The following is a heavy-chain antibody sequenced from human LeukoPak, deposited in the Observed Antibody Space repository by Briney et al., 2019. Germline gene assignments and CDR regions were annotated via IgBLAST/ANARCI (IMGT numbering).Heavy chain of an antibody. CDR3: AKGLWDDSSGYVVGAFDI. J-gene: IGHJ3*02. CDR2: ISWNSGSI. D-gene: IGHD3-22*01. Sequence: GRSLRLSCAAPGFTFDDYAMHWVRQAPGKGLEWVSGISWNSGSIGYADSVKGRFTISRDNAKNSLYLQMDRLRVEDTALYYCAKGLWDDSSGYVVGAFDIWGHGTMVTVSS. V-gene: IGHV3-9*01. CDR1: GFTFDDYA.